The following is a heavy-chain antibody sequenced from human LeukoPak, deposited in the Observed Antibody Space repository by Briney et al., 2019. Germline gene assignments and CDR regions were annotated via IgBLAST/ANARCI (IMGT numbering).Heavy chain of an antibody. V-gene: IGHV4-39*07. Sequence: SETLSLTCTVSGGSITNNEYYWTWIRQPPGKGLEWIGSIYHSGSTYYNPSLKSRVTISVDTSKNQFSLKLSSVTAADTAVYYCASTYYDFWSGYYSNIDYWGQGTLVTVPS. CDR2: IYHSGST. CDR1: GGSITNNEYY. D-gene: IGHD3-3*01. CDR3: ASTYYDFWSGYYSNIDY. J-gene: IGHJ4*02.